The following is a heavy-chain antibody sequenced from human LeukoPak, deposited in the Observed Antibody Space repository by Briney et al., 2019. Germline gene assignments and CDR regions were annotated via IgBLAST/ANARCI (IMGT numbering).Heavy chain of an antibody. CDR1: GGTFSSYA. Sequence: SVKVSCKASGGTFSSYAISWVRQAPGQGLKWMGGIIPILGTANYAQKFQGRVTITADESTSTAYMELSSLRSEDTAVYYCARGRERILVDGYFDYWGQGTLVTVSS. CDR2: IIPILGTA. D-gene: IGHD1-1*01. CDR3: ARGRERILVDGYFDY. V-gene: IGHV1-69*01. J-gene: IGHJ4*02.